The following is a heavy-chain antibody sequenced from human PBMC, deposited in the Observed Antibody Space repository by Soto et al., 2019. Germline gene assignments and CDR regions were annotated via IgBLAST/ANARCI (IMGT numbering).Heavy chain of an antibody. V-gene: IGHV4-34*01. CDR1: GGSFSGYY. CDR2: INHSGST. CDR3: ARGPGGTGVLDP. J-gene: IGHJ5*02. D-gene: IGHD1-26*01. Sequence: SETLSLTCAVYGGSFSGYYWSWIRQPPGKGLEWIGEINHSGSTNYNPSLKSRVTISVDTSKNQFSLKLSSATAADTAVYYCARGPGGTGVLDPWGQGTLVTVSS.